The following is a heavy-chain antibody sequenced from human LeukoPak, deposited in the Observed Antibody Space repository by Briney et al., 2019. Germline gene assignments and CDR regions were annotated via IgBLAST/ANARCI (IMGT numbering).Heavy chain of an antibody. J-gene: IGHJ4*02. CDR1: GGSFSGYY. V-gene: IGHV4-34*01. Sequence: PSETLSLTCAGYGGSFSGYYWSWIRQPPGKGLEWIGEINHSGSTNYNPSLKSRVAISVDTSKNQFSLKLSSVTAADTAVYYCARGRDGYNYGIDYWGQGTLVTVSS. D-gene: IGHD5-24*01. CDR2: INHSGST. CDR3: ARGRDGYNYGIDY.